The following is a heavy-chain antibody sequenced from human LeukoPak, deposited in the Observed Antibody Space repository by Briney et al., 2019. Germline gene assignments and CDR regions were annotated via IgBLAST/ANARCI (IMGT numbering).Heavy chain of an antibody. CDR3: ARGGRTYYFDY. CDR1: GFTFSSYA. CDR2: IYSGGTT. J-gene: IGHJ4*02. D-gene: IGHD1/OR15-1a*01. Sequence: TGGSLRLSCAASGFTFSSYAMSWVRQAPGKGLEWVSVIYSGGTTYYADSVKGRFTTSRDNSKNTLYLQMNSLRAEDTAVYYCARGGRTYYFDYWGQGTLVTVSS. V-gene: IGHV3-23*03.